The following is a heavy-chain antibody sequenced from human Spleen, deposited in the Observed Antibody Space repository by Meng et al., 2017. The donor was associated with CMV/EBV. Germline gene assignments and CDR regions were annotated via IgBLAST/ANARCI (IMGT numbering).Heavy chain of an antibody. Sequence: GGSLRLSCAASGFTVSSNYMSWVRQAPGKGLEWVSVIYSGGSTYYADSVKGRFTISRDNSKNTLYLQMNSLRADDTAVYFCARDSPGRKGDALDIWGQGTLVTVSS. CDR3: ARDSPGRKGDALDI. J-gene: IGHJ3*02. CDR1: GFTVSSNY. CDR2: IYSGGST. D-gene: IGHD1-14*01. V-gene: IGHV3-53*01.